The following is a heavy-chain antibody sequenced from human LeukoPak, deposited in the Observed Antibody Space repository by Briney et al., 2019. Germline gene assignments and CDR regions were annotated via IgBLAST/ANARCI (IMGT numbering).Heavy chain of an antibody. CDR1: GYSFTSYW. CDR3: ARHRDPYGSGSH. J-gene: IGHJ4*02. D-gene: IGHD3-10*01. Sequence: GESLKISCKGSGYSFTSYWIDWVRQRPGKGLDWMGIIYPGDSDTRYSPSFQGQVTISADKSISTAYLQWSSLKASDTAMYYCARHRDPYGSGSHWGQGTLVTVSS. CDR2: IYPGDSDT. V-gene: IGHV5-51*01.